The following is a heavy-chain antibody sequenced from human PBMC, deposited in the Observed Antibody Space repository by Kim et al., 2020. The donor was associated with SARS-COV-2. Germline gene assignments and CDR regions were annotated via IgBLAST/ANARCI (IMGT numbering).Heavy chain of an antibody. D-gene: IGHD6-13*01. CDR3: ASLSADGIAAAGTGLFDY. V-gene: IGHV4-30-2*04. Sequence: KGRVTISVDTSKNQFSLKLSSVTAADTAVYYCASLSADGIAAAGTGLFDYWGQGTLVTVSS. J-gene: IGHJ4*02.